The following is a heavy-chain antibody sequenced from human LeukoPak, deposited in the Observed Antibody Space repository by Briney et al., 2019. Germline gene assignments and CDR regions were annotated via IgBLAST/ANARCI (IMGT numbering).Heavy chain of an antibody. V-gene: IGHV1-46*01. J-gene: IGHJ4*02. CDR1: GYTFTNNY. CDR3: ARDQEGFDY. Sequence: ASVNVSCKASGYTFTNNYLHWVRQAPGQGLEWMGMIYPRDGGTSYAQNFQGRVTVTRDTSTTTVHMELRGLRSEDTAVYYCARDQEGFDYWGQGTVVTVSS. CDR2: IYPRDGGT.